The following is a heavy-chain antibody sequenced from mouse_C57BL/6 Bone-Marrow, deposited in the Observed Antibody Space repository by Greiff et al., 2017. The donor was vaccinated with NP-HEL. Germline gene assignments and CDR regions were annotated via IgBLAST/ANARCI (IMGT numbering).Heavy chain of an antibody. CDR3: ARRGLFPYWYFDV. Sequence: QVQLQQPGAELVKPGASVKLSCKASGYTFTSYWMQWVKQRPGQGLEWIGEIDPSDSYTNYNQKFKGKATLTVDTSSSTDYMQLSSLTSEDSAVYYCARRGLFPYWYFDVWGTGTTVTVSS. CDR1: GYTFTSYW. V-gene: IGHV1-50*01. J-gene: IGHJ1*03. D-gene: IGHD3-1*01. CDR2: IDPSDSYT.